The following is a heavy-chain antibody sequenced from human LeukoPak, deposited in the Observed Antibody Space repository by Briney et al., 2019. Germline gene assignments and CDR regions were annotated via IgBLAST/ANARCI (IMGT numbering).Heavy chain of an antibody. D-gene: IGHD3-10*01. J-gene: IGHJ3*02. CDR2: ISYDGSNK. CDR1: GFTFSSYG. Sequence: GGFLRLSCAASGFTFSSYGMHWVRQAPGKGLEWVAVISYDGSNKYYADSVKGRFTISRDNSKNTLYLLMNSLRAEDTAVYYCAKGRADYGSESDAFDIWGQGTMVTVSS. V-gene: IGHV3-30*18. CDR3: AKGRADYGSESDAFDI.